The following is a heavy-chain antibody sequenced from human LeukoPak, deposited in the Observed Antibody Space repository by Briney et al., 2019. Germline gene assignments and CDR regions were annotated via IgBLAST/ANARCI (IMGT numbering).Heavy chain of an antibody. V-gene: IGHV1-8*01. CDR2: MNPNSGNT. J-gene: IGHJ4*02. D-gene: IGHD3-9*01. Sequence: ASVKVSCKASGYTFTSYDINWVRQATGQGLEWMGCMNPNSGNTGYAQKFQGRVTMTRNTSISTAYMELSSLRSEDTAVYYCARSDQTYYDILTGYADFDYWGQGTLVTVSS. CDR1: GYTFTSYD. CDR3: ARSDQTYYDILTGYADFDY.